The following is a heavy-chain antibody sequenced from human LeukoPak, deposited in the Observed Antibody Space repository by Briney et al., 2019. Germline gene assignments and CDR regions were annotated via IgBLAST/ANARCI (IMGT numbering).Heavy chain of an antibody. CDR1: GFTFSDYN. J-gene: IGHJ4*02. D-gene: IGHD4-17*01. V-gene: IGHV3-30*02. Sequence: SGGSLRPSCAASGFTFSDYNMHWVRQAPGKGLEWVAFIQHDGSNKYYVDSVKGRFTISRDKSKSTLYLQMNSLRAEDTAVYYCAKDIYGDYGGFDYWGQGTLVTVSS. CDR2: IQHDGSNK. CDR3: AKDIYGDYGGFDY.